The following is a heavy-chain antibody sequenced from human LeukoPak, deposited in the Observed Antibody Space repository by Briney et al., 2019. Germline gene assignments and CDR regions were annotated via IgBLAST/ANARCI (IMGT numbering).Heavy chain of an antibody. CDR2: INHSGST. J-gene: IGHJ4*02. D-gene: IGHD3-22*01. V-gene: IGHV4-34*01. CDR3: ARGGYYDSSGYYSFDY. CDR1: GGSFSGYY. Sequence: SETLSLTCAVYGGSFSGYYWSWIRQPPGKGLEWIGEINHSGSTNYNPSLKSRVTISVDTSKNQFSPKLSSVTAADTAVYYCARGGYYDSSGYYSFDYWGQGTLVTVSS.